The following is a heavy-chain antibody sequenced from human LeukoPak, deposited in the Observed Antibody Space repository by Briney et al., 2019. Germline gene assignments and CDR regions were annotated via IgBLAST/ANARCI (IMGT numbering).Heavy chain of an antibody. CDR1: GASISSYY. V-gene: IGHV4-59*01. Sequence: SETLSLTCTVSGASISSYYWSWIRQPPGKGLEWLGYIYYSGSTNYNPSLESRVTISIDTSKNQFSLKLSSVTAADTAVYYCARLSGIYPYWFDPWGQGILVPVSS. D-gene: IGHD3-3*01. CDR3: ARLSGIYPYWFDP. CDR2: IYYSGST. J-gene: IGHJ5*02.